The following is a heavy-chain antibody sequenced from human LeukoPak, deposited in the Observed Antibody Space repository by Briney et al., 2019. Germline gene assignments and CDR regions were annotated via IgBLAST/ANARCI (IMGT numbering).Heavy chain of an antibody. Sequence: SETLPLTCAVSGASISCYYWSWIRQPPGKGLEWIGYIYFSGNTNYNPSLKSRVTISVDTSKNQFSLKLSSVTAADTAVYYCARGATTFDYWGQGTLVAVSS. CDR2: IYFSGNT. V-gene: IGHV4-59*08. CDR3: ARGATTFDY. J-gene: IGHJ4*02. CDR1: GASISCYY. D-gene: IGHD5-12*01.